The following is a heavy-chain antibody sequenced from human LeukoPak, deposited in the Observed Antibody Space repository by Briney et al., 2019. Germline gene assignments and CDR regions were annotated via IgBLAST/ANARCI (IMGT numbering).Heavy chain of an antibody. CDR1: GFTVSSNY. D-gene: IGHD5-18*01. CDR2: IYGGGGI. J-gene: IGHJ4*02. CDR3: ARAGSDTAMAFNY. V-gene: IGHV3-53*04. Sequence: GGSLRLPCAASGFTVSSNYMSWVRQAPGKGLEWVSVIYGGGGIYYADSVKGRFTISRHNSRSTLYLQMSSLRVEDTAVYYCARAGSDTAMAFNYWGQGTLVTVSS.